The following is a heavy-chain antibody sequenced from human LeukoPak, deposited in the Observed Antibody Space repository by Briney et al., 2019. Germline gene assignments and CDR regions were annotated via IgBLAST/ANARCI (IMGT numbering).Heavy chain of an antibody. Sequence: GGSLRLSCAASGFTFSSYEMNWVRQAPGKGLEWVSYISSSGSTIYYADSVKGRFTFSRDNAKNSLYLQMNSLRAEDTVVYYCAELGITMIGGVWGKGTTVTISS. V-gene: IGHV3-48*03. CDR2: ISSSGSTI. CDR3: AELGITMIGGV. CDR1: GFTFSSYE. J-gene: IGHJ6*04. D-gene: IGHD3-10*02.